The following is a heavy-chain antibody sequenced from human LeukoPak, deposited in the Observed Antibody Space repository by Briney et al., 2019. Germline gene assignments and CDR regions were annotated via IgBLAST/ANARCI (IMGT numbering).Heavy chain of an antibody. CDR2: INPNSGGT. V-gene: IGHV1-2*02. Sequence: ASVKVSCKASGYTFTGYYMHWVRQAPGQGLEWMGWINPNSGGTNYAQKFQGRVTMTRDTSISTAYMELSRLRSADTAVYYCARDNSSSWYSTEYYYYYMDVWGKGTTVTVSS. J-gene: IGHJ6*03. D-gene: IGHD6-13*01. CDR3: ARDNSSSWYSTEYYYYYMDV. CDR1: GYTFTGYY.